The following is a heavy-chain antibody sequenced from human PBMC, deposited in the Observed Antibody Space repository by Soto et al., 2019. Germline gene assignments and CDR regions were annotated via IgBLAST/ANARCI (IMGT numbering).Heavy chain of an antibody. D-gene: IGHD4-4*01. CDR2: ISWNSVSI. CDR1: GFTFDDYA. J-gene: IGHJ6*02. CDR3: AKDSTVTPENHRDYGMDV. Sequence: EVQLVQSGGGLVQPGRSLRLSCAASGFTFDDYAMHWVRQAPGKCLEWVSGISWNSVSIGYADSVQGRFTISRDNAKNSLYLQMNRLRAEDTAVYYCAKDSTVTPENHRDYGMDVWGQGTTVTVSS. V-gene: IGHV3-9*01.